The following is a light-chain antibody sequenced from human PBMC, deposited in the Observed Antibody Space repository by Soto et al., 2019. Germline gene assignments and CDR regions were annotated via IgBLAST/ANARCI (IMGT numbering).Light chain of an antibody. CDR2: KAS. Sequence: DIQMTQSPSTLSASVGDRVTITCRASQSISSWLAWCQQKPGKAPKLLIYKASSLESGVPSRFSGSGSGTEFTLTISSLQPDDFATYYCQQYNSYSTFGQGTKV. CDR3: QQYNSYST. CDR1: QSISSW. V-gene: IGKV1-5*03. J-gene: IGKJ1*01.